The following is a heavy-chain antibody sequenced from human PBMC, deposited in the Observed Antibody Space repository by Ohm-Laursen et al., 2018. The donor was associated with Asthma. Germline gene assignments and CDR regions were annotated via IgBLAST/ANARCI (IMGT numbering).Heavy chain of an antibody. Sequence: SLRLSCAASGFTFSSYAMSWVRQAPGKGLEWVSGISSSGGSTYYADNVKGRFTISRDNSKNTLYLQMNSLRPEDTAVYYCAREYASSWYPCFDYWGQGTLVTVSS. CDR3: AREYASSWYPCFDY. V-gene: IGHV3-23*01. CDR2: ISSSGGST. J-gene: IGHJ4*02. CDR1: GFTFSSYA. D-gene: IGHD6-13*01.